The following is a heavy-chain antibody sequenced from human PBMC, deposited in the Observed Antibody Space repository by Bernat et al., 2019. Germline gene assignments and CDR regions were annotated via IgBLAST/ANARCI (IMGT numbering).Heavy chain of an antibody. V-gene: IGHV3-48*01. CDR2: ISSSSSTK. Sequence: EVQLVESGGGLVQPGGSLRLSCAASGFTFSSYSMNWVRQAPGKGLEWVSYISSSSSTKYYADSVKGRFTSSRDNAKNSLYLQMNSLRAEDTAVYYCARDYHISGYYRVAFDIWGQGTMVTVSS. CDR3: ARDYHISGYYRVAFDI. D-gene: IGHD3-22*01. CDR1: GFTFSSYS. J-gene: IGHJ3*02.